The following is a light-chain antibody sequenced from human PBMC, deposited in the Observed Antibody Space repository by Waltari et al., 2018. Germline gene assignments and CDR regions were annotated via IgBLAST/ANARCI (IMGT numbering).Light chain of an antibody. CDR3: MQGSHWPPT. CDR2: RVS. CDR1: QSLLHTAGNTY. V-gene: IGKV2-30*02. J-gene: IGKJ4*01. Sequence: AMTQSPVSQPVTLGQPASFSCKSNQSLLHTAGNTYLNWFHQRPGQSPRRLLYRVSYRDSGVPGRFSGSGSATEFTLRISRVAAEDVGVYYCMQGSHWPPTFGGGTKLEIQ.